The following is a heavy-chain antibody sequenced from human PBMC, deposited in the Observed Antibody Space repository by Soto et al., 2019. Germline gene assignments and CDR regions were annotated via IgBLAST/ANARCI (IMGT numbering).Heavy chain of an antibody. Sequence: SETLSLTCAVSGGSISSGGYSWSWIRQPPGKGLEWIGYIYHSGSTYYNPSLKSRVTISVDRSKNQFSLKLSSATAADTAVYYCARARLRYYDILTGYYPYYYYYGMDVWGQGTTVTVSS. CDR1: GGSISSGGYS. J-gene: IGHJ6*02. CDR2: IYHSGST. CDR3: ARARLRYYDILTGYYPYYYYYGMDV. V-gene: IGHV4-30-2*01. D-gene: IGHD3-9*01.